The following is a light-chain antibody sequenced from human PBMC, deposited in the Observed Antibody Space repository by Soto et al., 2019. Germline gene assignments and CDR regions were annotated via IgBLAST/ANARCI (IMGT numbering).Light chain of an antibody. CDR2: GAS. CDR1: QTISSN. J-gene: IGKJ1*01. CDR3: QQYNAWPGT. V-gene: IGKV3-15*01. Sequence: EIVMTRFPATLSVSPGQRATLSCRASQTISSNLAWYHQKPGQAPRLLIYGASTRATGIPARFSGSGSGTHFTLTISSLQSEDFGTYYCQQYNAWPGTFGQGTKVEIK.